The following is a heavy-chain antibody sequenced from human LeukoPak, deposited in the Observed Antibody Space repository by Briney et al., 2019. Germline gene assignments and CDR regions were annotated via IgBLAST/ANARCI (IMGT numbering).Heavy chain of an antibody. CDR2: IKQAGTEK. D-gene: IGHD2/OR15-2a*01. CDR3: ARGQYFSTTYYFDY. Sequence: QSGGSLRLSCAASGFTLSSYWMTWVRQAPGKGLEWVANIKQAGTEKYYVDSVKGRFTISRDNAKNSLFLQMNSLRAEDTAVYFCARGQYFSTTYYFDYWGQGTLVTVSS. CDR1: GFTLSSYW. J-gene: IGHJ4*02. V-gene: IGHV3-7*03.